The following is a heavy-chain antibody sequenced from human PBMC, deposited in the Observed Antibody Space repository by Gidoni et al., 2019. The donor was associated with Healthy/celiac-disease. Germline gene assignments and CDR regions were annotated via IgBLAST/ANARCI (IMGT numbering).Heavy chain of an antibody. J-gene: IGHJ3*02. CDR1: GFTFDDST. CDR3: HRELEPTTMVRGVSTNDAFDI. CDR2: ISWDGGST. Sequence: EVQLVESGGVVVQPGGSLRLSCAASGFTFDDSTMHWVRQAPGKGLEWVSLISWDGGSTYYADSVKGRFTISRDNSKNSLYLQMNSLRTEDTALYYCHRELEPTTMVRGVSTNDAFDIWGQGTMVTVSS. D-gene: IGHD3-10*01. V-gene: IGHV3-43*01.